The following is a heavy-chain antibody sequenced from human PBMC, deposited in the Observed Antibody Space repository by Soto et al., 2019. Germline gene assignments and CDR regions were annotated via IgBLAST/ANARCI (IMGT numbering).Heavy chain of an antibody. CDR1: GGSISTNSHY. V-gene: IGHV4-39*01. D-gene: IGHD4-17*01. CDR2: IHYDGRT. Sequence: QVQLQESGPGLVKPSETLSLTCTVSGGSISTNSHYWVWIRQPPGEGLEWIGNIHYDGRTYYNPPLKSRVTVSVDTSRNQFSLNLISVTAADTAVYYCASHVGNYGDWAFDSWGQGTLVTISS. J-gene: IGHJ4*02. CDR3: ASHVGNYGDWAFDS.